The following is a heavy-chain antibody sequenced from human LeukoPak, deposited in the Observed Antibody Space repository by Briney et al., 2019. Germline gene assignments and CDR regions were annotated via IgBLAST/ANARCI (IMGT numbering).Heavy chain of an antibody. J-gene: IGHJ4*02. Sequence: GGSLRLSCVASGFSFSSYSMSWVRQVPGKGLEWVSSIIVSGSTTFYADSVKGRFTISRDNFKSTLSLQMNSLRAEDTAIYYCAKLTSDWGQGTLVTVSS. CDR1: GFSFSSYS. V-gene: IGHV3-23*01. CDR3: AKLTSD. CDR2: IIVSGSTT.